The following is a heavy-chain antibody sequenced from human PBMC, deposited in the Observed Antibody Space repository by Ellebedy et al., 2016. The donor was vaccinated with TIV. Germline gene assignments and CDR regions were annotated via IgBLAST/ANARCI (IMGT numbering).Heavy chain of an antibody. Sequence: GESLKISXAASGFTFSNFSMNWVRQAPGKGLEWVSSISSSSAYIYYADSLKGRFTISRDNAKNSLYLQMNSLKTEDTAVYYCTRISSALGITVAGTVFWGQGTLVTVSS. D-gene: IGHD6-19*01. CDR2: ISSSSAYI. CDR1: GFTFSNFS. CDR3: TRISSALGITVAGTVF. V-gene: IGHV3-21*03. J-gene: IGHJ4*02.